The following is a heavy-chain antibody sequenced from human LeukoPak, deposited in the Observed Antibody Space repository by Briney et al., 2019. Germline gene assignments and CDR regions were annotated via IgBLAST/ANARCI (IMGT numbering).Heavy chain of an antibody. CDR3: ARTPNIVVVVAATWYFDL. J-gene: IGHJ2*01. V-gene: IGHV3-23*01. CDR1: GFTFDDYA. CDR2: ISGSGGST. D-gene: IGHD2-15*01. Sequence: GGSLRLSCAASGFTFDDYAMHWVRQAPGKGLEWVSAISGSGGSTYYADSVKGRFTISRDNSKNTLYLQMNSLRAEDTAVYYCARTPNIVVVVAATWYFDLWGRGTLVTVSS.